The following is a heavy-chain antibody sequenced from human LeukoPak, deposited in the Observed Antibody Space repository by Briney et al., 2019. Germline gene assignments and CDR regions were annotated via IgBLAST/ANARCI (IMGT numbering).Heavy chain of an antibody. D-gene: IGHD3-22*01. CDR3: ARDADYYYDSSGYYFGDDAFDI. CDR2: IYYSGST. J-gene: IGHJ3*02. Sequence: SEALSLTCTVSGVSISSYYWSWIRQPPGKGLEWIGYIYYSGSTNYNPSLKSRVTMSVDTSKNQFSLKLSSVTAADTAVYYCARDADYYYDSSGYYFGDDAFDIWGQGTMVTVSS. CDR1: GVSISSYY. V-gene: IGHV4-59*12.